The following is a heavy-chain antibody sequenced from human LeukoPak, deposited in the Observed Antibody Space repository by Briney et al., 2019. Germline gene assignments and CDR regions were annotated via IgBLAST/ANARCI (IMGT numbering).Heavy chain of an antibody. D-gene: IGHD4-11*01. Sequence: SETLYLTCTVSGGSISSYYWSWIRQPPGKGLEWIGYIYTSGSTNYNPSLKSRVTISVDTSKNQFSLKLSSVTAADTAVYYCARLLMTTVTYYFDYWGQGTLVTVSS. CDR3: ARLLMTTVTYYFDY. V-gene: IGHV4-4*09. CDR1: GGSISSYY. J-gene: IGHJ4*02. CDR2: IYTSGST.